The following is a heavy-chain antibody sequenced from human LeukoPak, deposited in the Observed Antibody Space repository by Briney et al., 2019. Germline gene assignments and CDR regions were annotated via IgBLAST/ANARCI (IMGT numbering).Heavy chain of an antibody. J-gene: IGHJ5*02. CDR2: IYHSGST. D-gene: IGHD3-22*01. V-gene: IGHV4-38-2*02. Sequence: PSETLSLTCTVSGYSISSGYYRGWIRQPPGRGLEWIGSIYHSGSTYYNPSLKSRVTISVDTSKNQFSLKLSSVTAADTAVYYCARAILYYYDSSGCYYERWFDPWGQGTLVTVSS. CDR3: ARAILYYYDSSGCYYERWFDP. CDR1: GYSISSGYY.